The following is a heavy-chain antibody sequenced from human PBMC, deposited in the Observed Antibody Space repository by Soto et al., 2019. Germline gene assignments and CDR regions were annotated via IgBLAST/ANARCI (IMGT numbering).Heavy chain of an antibody. V-gene: IGHV4-34*01. Sequence: PSETLSLTCAVYGPSFSDYYWTWIRQPPGKGLEWIGEIHHSGSTNYNPSLKSRVTISLDTSKNQFSLKLSSVTAADTAVYYCARVLGNDAFDIWGQGTMVT. J-gene: IGHJ3*02. CDR3: ARVLGNDAFDI. CDR2: IHHSGST. CDR1: GPSFSDYY. D-gene: IGHD3-3*02.